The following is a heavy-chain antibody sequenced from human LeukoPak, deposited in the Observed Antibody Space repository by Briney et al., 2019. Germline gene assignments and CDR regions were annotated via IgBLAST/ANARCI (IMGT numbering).Heavy chain of an antibody. CDR2: IYYSGST. J-gene: IGHJ6*02. CDR3: ARHLMVRGVITIYYYYGMDV. Sequence: PSETLSLTCSVSGGSISSYYWSWIRQPPGKGLEWIGYIYYSGSTNYNPSLKSRVTISVDTSKNQFSLKLSSVTVADTAVYYCARHLMVRGVITIYYYYGMDVWGQGTTVTVSS. D-gene: IGHD3-10*01. CDR1: GGSISSYY. V-gene: IGHV4-59*08.